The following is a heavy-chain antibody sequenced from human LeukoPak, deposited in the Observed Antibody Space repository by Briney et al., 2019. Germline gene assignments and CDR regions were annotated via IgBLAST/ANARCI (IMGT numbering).Heavy chain of an antibody. D-gene: IGHD6-13*01. Sequence: GGSLRLSCAASGFTFSSYSMNWVRQAPGKGLEWVSYISSSSSTIYYADSVKGRFTISRDNAKNSLYLQMNSLRAEDTAVYYCARERRRGIAAAGTVVGFDYWGQGTLVTVSS. CDR1: GFTFSSYS. V-gene: IGHV3-48*01. CDR3: ARERRRGIAAAGTVVGFDY. J-gene: IGHJ4*02. CDR2: ISSSSSTI.